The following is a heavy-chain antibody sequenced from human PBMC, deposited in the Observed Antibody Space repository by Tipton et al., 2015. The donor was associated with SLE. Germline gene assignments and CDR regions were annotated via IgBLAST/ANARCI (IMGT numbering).Heavy chain of an antibody. D-gene: IGHD3-22*01. Sequence: TLSLTCAVYGGSFSGYYWSWIRQPPGKGLEWIGEINHSGSTNYNPSLKSRVTISVDTSKNQFSLKLSSATAADTAVYYCGRDHDSSAFDIWGQGTMVTVSS. CDR1: GGSFSGYY. CDR2: INHSGST. CDR3: GRDHDSSAFDI. J-gene: IGHJ3*02. V-gene: IGHV4-34*01.